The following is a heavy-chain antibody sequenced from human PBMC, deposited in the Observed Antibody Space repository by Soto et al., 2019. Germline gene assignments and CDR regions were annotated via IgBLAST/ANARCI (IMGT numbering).Heavy chain of an antibody. CDR1: GFTFTNYW. Sequence: EVQLVQSGGGSVQPGGSLRPSCAASGFTFTNYWMHWVRQVSGKGLVWVSRIDGVGTGTSYSDSVRGRFTISRDNAENTLYLQMNSLRAEDTAVYSCTTVFEYWGQGTLVTVSS. CDR3: TTVFEY. V-gene: IGHV3-74*01. J-gene: IGHJ4*02. CDR2: IDGVGTGT.